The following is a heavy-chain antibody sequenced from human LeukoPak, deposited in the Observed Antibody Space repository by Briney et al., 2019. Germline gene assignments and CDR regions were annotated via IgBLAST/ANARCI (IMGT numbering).Heavy chain of an antibody. CDR2: ISSNNGNT. CDR3: ARDFRIAAAGLGY. V-gene: IGHV1-18*01. Sequence: ASVKVSCKASGYTFTNYGVTWVRQAPGQGLEWMGWISSNNGNTNFAQKFRGRVTMTTDTSTSTAYMELRSLRSDDTAVYYCARDFRIAAAGLGYWGQGTLVTVSS. CDR1: GYTFTNYG. D-gene: IGHD6-13*01. J-gene: IGHJ4*02.